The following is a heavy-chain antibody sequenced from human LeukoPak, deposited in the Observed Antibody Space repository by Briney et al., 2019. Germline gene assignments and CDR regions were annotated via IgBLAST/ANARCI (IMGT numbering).Heavy chain of an antibody. CDR2: IIGGAGST. CDR1: GFTFSSYE. V-gene: IGHV3-23*01. Sequence: GGSLRLSCVASGFTFSSYEMNWVRQAPGKGLEWVSGIIGGAGSTYYADSVKGRFTISGDNSKNTLFLQMNSLRAEDTAVYYCAHGAMYQLDYWGQGTLVTVSS. CDR3: AHGAMYQLDY. D-gene: IGHD2-2*01. J-gene: IGHJ4*02.